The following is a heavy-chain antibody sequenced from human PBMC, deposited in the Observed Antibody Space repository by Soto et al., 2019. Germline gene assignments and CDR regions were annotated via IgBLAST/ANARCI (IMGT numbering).Heavy chain of an antibody. CDR2: ISRDGSYI. J-gene: IGHJ5*01. D-gene: IGHD3-3*01. CDR3: ARTRNGGVADSFDS. CDR1: GFTFSRHA. Sequence: GGSLRLSCAASGFTFSRHAIHWVRRTPGRGLEWVLAISRDGSYIYYTDSVKGRFTVSRDNSKNTVFVQMNRLIPDDTALYFCARTRNGGVADSFDSWGQGTRVTVSS. V-gene: IGHV3-30*04.